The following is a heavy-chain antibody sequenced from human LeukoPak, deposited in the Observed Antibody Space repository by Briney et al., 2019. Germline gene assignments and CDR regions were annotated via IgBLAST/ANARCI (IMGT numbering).Heavy chain of an antibody. D-gene: IGHD6-6*01. CDR1: GGTFSSYA. Sequence: SVKVSCKASGGTFSSYAISWVRQAPGQGLEWMGGIIPIFGTANYAQKFQGRVTMTRDTSTSTVYMELSSLRSEDTAVYYCARWRDSSSSGNFQHWGQGTLVTVSS. CDR3: ARWRDSSSSGNFQH. CDR2: IIPIFGTA. J-gene: IGHJ1*01. V-gene: IGHV1-69*05.